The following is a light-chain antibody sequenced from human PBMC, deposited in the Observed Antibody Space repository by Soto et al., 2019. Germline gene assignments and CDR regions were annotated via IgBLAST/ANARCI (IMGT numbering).Light chain of an antibody. CDR3: QHGVT. CDR1: QSISSW. J-gene: IGKJ3*01. V-gene: IGKV1-5*01. Sequence: DIQMTQSPSTLSASVGDRVTITCRASQSISSWLAWYQQKPGKAPKLLIYDASSLESGVPSRFSGSGSGTEFTLPISSLQPDDFATYYCQHGVTFGPGTKVDIK. CDR2: DAS.